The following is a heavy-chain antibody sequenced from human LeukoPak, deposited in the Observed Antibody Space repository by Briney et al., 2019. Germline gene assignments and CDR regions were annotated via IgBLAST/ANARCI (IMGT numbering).Heavy chain of an antibody. D-gene: IGHD2-21*02. CDR3: ARRGCGGDCYSAH. CDR2: MNPNSGNT. CDR1: GYTFTSFD. J-gene: IGHJ4*02. V-gene: IGHV1-8*01. Sequence: ASVKVSCKASGYTFTSFDINWVRQATGQGLEWMGWMNPNSGNTRYAQKFQGRVTMTRNTSIGTAYMELSSLRSDDTAVYYCARRGCGGDCYSAHWGQGTLVTVSS.